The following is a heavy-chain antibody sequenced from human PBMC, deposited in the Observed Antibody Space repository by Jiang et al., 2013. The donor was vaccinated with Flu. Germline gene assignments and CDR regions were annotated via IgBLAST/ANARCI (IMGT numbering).Heavy chain of an antibody. CDR3: ARPYYYDSSGYFD. Sequence: SLRLSCAASGFTFSSYAMHWVRQAPGKGLEWVAVISYDGSNKYYADSVKGRFTISRDNSKNTLYLQMNSLRAEDTAVYFCARPYYYDSSGYFDWGQGTLVTVSS. J-gene: IGHJ4*02. V-gene: IGHV3-30-3*01. CDR2: ISYDGSNK. D-gene: IGHD3-22*01. CDR1: GFTFSSYA.